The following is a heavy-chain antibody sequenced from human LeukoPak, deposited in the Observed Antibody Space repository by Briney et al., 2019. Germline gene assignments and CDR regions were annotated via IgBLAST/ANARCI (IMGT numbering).Heavy chain of an antibody. D-gene: IGHD1-26*01. Sequence: PGRSLRLSCAASGFTFSSYGMHWVRQAPGKGLEWVAVISYDGSNKYYADSVKGRFTISRDNSKNTLYLQMNSLRGEDTAVYYCAKAYRSIVAAIYFYYYGMDVWGQGTMVTVSS. CDR2: ISYDGSNK. V-gene: IGHV3-30*18. J-gene: IGHJ6*02. CDR1: GFTFSSYG. CDR3: AKAYRSIVAAIYFYYYGMDV.